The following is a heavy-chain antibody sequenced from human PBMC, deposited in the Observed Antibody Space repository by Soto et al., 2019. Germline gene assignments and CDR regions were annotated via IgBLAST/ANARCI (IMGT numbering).Heavy chain of an antibody. CDR2: ISYDGSNK. Sequence: QVQLVESGGGVVQPGRSLRLSCAASGFTFSSCVMHWVLQAPGKGLEWMAVISYDGSNKLYADSVKGRFTISRDNSDSTLYLQMNSLTAEYTAVYYCARDRGSSDFWIGYHTGWFDPRGEVNPVTVAS. J-gene: IGHJ5*02. CDR3: ARDRGSSDFWIGYHTGWFDP. CDR1: GFTFSSCV. V-gene: IGHV3-30-3*01. D-gene: IGHD3-3*01.